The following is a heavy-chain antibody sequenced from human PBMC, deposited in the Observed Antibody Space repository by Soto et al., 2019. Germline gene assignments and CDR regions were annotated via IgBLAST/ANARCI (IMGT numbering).Heavy chain of an antibody. CDR2: IWYDGSNK. CDR3: ARDPTLYSSSWYFYYGMDV. V-gene: IGHV3-33*01. J-gene: IGHJ6*02. D-gene: IGHD6-13*01. Sequence: QVQLVESGGGVVQPGRSLRLSCAASGFTFSSYGMHWVRQAPGKGLEWVAVIWYDGSNKYYADSVKGRFTISRDNSKNKLYLQMNSLRAEDTAVYYCARDPTLYSSSWYFYYGMDVWGQGTTVTVSS. CDR1: GFTFSSYG.